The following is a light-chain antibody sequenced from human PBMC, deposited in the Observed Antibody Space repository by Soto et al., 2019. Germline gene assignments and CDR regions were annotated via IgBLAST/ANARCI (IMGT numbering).Light chain of an antibody. J-gene: IGLJ2*01. CDR1: SGDIGGYNY. V-gene: IGLV2-11*01. CDR3: CSYAGSSLV. CDR2: DVN. Sequence: QSALTQPRSVSGSPGQSVTISCTGASGDIGGYNYVSWYQHHPGKAPKLIIFDVNKRPSGVSDRFSGSKSGNTAALTISGLQPDDEAEYYCCSYAGSSLVFGGGTKLTVL.